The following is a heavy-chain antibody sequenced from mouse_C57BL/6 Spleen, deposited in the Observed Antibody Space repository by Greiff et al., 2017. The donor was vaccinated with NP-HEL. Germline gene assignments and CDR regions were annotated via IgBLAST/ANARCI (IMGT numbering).Heavy chain of an antibody. CDR2: INPNNGGT. CDR1: GYTFTDYY. V-gene: IGHV1-26*01. CDR3: ARCRIVRSPFDY. J-gene: IGHJ2*01. Sequence: EVQLQQSGPELVKPGASVKISCKASGYTFTDYYMNWVKQSHGKSLEWIGDINPNNGGTSYNQKFKGKATLTVDKSSSTAYMKLRSLTSEDSAVYYCARCRIVRSPFDYWGQGTTLTVSS. D-gene: IGHD2-14*01.